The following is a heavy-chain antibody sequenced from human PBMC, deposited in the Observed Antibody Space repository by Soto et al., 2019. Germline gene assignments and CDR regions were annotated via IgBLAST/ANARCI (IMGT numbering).Heavy chain of an antibody. Sequence: PSETLSLTCTVSGGSISSDSYYWGWIRQSPEKGLEWIASISYSGSTYYNPTLKSRVIISVDTSKNQFSLKLTSVTAADTAVYYCARLHGYCISSSCHGHYAMDVWGQGTTVTAP. V-gene: IGHV4-39*01. D-gene: IGHD2-2*01. CDR1: GGSISSDSYY. CDR3: ARLHGYCISSSCHGHYAMDV. J-gene: IGHJ6*02. CDR2: ISYSGST.